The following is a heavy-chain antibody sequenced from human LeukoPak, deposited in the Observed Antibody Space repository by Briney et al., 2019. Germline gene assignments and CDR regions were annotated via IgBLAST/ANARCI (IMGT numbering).Heavy chain of an antibody. Sequence: ASVKVSCKVSGYTLTELSMHWVRQAPGKGLEWMGGFDPEDGETIYAQKFRGRVTMTEDTSTDTAYVELSSLRSEDTAVYYCATDALVAGGSRWYGRFFQHWGQGTLVTVSS. J-gene: IGHJ1*01. CDR2: FDPEDGET. CDR3: ATDALVAGGSRWYGRFFQH. D-gene: IGHD6-13*01. CDR1: GYTLTELS. V-gene: IGHV1-24*01.